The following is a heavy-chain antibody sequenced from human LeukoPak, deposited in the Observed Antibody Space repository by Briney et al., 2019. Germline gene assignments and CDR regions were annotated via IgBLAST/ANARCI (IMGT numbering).Heavy chain of an antibody. CDR1: GDSINSGNFY. J-gene: IGHJ4*02. D-gene: IGHD2-15*01. V-gene: IGHV4-39*01. Sequence: SEILSLTCTASGDSINSGNFYWVWIRQPPGKGLEWIGNIHHSGSTFYSPSLKSRVTISVDTSKNQFSLNMNSVTAADTAVYYCVRRRGGSSDYGSWGQGTLVTVSS. CDR3: VRRRGGSSDYGS. CDR2: IHHSGST.